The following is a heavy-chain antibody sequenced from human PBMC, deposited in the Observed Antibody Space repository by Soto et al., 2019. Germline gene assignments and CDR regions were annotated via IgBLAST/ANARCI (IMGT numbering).Heavy chain of an antibody. Sequence: QVQLQESGPGLVKPSDTLSLTCAVSGYSISSSNWWGWTRQPPGKGLEWIGYIYYSGTTYYNPSLKSXXTXSXXTSKNQFSLKLTSVTAVDTAVYYCARREIQGPIDYWGQGTLVTVSS. CDR2: IYYSGTT. D-gene: IGHD1-26*01. V-gene: IGHV4-28*01. CDR3: ARREIQGPIDY. J-gene: IGHJ4*02. CDR1: GYSISSSNW.